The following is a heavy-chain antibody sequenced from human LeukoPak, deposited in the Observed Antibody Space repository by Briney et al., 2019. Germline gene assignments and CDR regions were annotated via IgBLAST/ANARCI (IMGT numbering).Heavy chain of an antibody. V-gene: IGHV1-69*06. J-gene: IGHJ6*03. Sequence: SVNVSCKASGAMVSSYAISGVRQAPGQGLEGRGRIIHIFGTTNYAQRFQGRVTITADIVSSTAYMEVNNLTSEDTAVYFCAKQGALRQDYYMDVWGNGTTVTVSS. CDR2: IIHIFGTT. CDR3: AKQGALRQDYYMDV. CDR1: GAMVSSYA.